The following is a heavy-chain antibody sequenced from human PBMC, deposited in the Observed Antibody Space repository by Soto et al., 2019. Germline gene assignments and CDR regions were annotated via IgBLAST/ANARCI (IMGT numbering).Heavy chain of an antibody. V-gene: IGHV3-23*01. D-gene: IGHD6-13*01. CDR1: GSTFSSYA. CDR3: AKKGVPIAAAGTFREIASWFDP. J-gene: IGHJ5*02. CDR2: ISGSGGST. Sequence: PGRSLRLSCAASGSTFSSYARSWVRQATGKGLEWVSAISGSGGSTYYADSVKGRFTISRDNSKNTLYLQMNSLRAEDTAVYYCAKKGVPIAAAGTFREIASWFDPWGQGTLVTVSS.